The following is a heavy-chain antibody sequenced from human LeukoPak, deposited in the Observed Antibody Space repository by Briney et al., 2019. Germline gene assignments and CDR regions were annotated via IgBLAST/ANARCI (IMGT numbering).Heavy chain of an antibody. Sequence: GGSLKISCKGSGYSFTSYWIGRVRQMPGKGLEGRVIIYSYDSDTRYSPSFQGQVTISADKSISTAYLPRSSLKASDTALYYCARYGSFCSSTSCYAERWLAAYYFYYWGQGTLVTVSS. CDR1: GYSFTSYW. CDR2: IYSYDSDT. D-gene: IGHD2-2*01. CDR3: ARYGSFCSSTSCYAERWLAAYYFYY. J-gene: IGHJ4*02. V-gene: IGHV5-51*01.